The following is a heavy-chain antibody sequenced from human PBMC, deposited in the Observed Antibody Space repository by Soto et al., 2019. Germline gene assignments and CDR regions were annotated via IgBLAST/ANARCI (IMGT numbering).Heavy chain of an antibody. J-gene: IGHJ4*02. CDR2: ISYDGSNK. D-gene: IGHD6-6*01. CDR3: AKEIYYSSSPDY. Sequence: QVQLVESGGGVVQPGRSLRLSCAASGFTFSSYGMHWVRQAPGKGLEWVAVISYDGSNKYYADSVKGRFTISRDKSKNTLYLQMNSLRAEDTAVYYCAKEIYYSSSPDYWGQGTLVTVA. CDR1: GFTFSSYG. V-gene: IGHV3-30*18.